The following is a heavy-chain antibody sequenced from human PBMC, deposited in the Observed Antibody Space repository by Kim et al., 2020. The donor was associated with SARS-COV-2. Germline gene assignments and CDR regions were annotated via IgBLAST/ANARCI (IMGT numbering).Heavy chain of an antibody. CDR1: GFTFSSYA. D-gene: IGHD3-9*01. CDR3: VKGYDILTGFYYFDY. Sequence: GGSLRLSCSASGFTFSSYAMHWVRQAPGKGLEYVSAISSNGGSTYYADSVKGRFTISRDNSKNTLYLQMSSLRAEDTAVYYCVKGYDILTGFYYFDYWGQGTLVTVSS. V-gene: IGHV3-64D*06. J-gene: IGHJ4*02. CDR2: ISSNGGST.